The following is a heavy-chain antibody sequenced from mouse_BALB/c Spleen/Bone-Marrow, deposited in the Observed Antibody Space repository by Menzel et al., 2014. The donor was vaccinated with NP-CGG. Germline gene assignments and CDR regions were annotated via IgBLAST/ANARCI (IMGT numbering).Heavy chain of an antibody. Sequence: EVQLQQSGAELVKPGASVKLSCTASGFNIKDTYMHWVKQRPEQGLEWIGNIDPANGNTKYDPKCQGKAPKTADTSSNTAYLPLSSLTTEDTAVYCCAREGYGNYVWDVWGAGTTVTVSS. V-gene: IGHV14-3*02. J-gene: IGHJ1*01. CDR2: IDPANGNT. D-gene: IGHD2-10*02. CDR3: AREGYGNYVWDV. CDR1: GFNIKDTY.